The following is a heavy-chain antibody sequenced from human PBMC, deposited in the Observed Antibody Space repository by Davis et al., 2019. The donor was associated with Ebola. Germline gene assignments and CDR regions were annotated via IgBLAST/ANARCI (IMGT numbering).Heavy chain of an antibody. J-gene: IGHJ4*02. Sequence: SQTLSLTCAISGDSVSNNRDAWNWIRQSPSRGLEWLGRTYYRSKWFVDYAASVKSRITIKADTSKNQFSLQLTSVTTEDTAVYYCARDPPYDQGYDYWGQGTLVTVSS. CDR2: TYYRSKWFV. V-gene: IGHV6-1*01. CDR3: ARDPPYDQGYDY. D-gene: IGHD3-22*01. CDR1: GDSVSNNRDA.